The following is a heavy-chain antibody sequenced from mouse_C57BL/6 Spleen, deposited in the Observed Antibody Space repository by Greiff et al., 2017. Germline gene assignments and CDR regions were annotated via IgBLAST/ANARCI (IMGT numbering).Heavy chain of an antibody. J-gene: IGHJ4*01. D-gene: IGHD4-1*01. V-gene: IGHV1-74*01. Sequence: QVHVKQSGAELVKPGASVKVSCKASGYTFTSYWMHWVKQRPGQGLEWIGRIHPSDSDTNYNQKFKGKATLTVDKSSSTAYMQLSSLTSEDSAVYYCAIGLVSPYAMDYWGQGTSVTVSS. CDR1: GYTFTSYW. CDR2: IHPSDSDT. CDR3: AIGLVSPYAMDY.